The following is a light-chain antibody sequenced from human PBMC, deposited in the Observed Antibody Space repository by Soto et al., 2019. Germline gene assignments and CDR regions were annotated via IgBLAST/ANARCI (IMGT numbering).Light chain of an antibody. Sequence: QSALTQPASVCGSSGQSITLSCTGTSSDIGRYDYVSWYQHHPGKAPKLMIYDVSNRPSGISSRFSGSKSGNTASLTISGLQAEDEADYYCSSYASSNTVMFGGGTQLTVL. CDR3: SSYASSNTVM. V-gene: IGLV2-14*03. CDR2: DVS. J-gene: IGLJ7*01. CDR1: SSDIGRYDY.